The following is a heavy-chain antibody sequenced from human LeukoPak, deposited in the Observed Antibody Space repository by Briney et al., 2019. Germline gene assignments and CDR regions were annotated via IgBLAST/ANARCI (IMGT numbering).Heavy chain of an antibody. CDR3: ARDQHLGDYIWGSYRWGYFDL. CDR1: GGSISSGDYY. CDR2: IYYSGST. Sequence: PSETLSLTCTVSGGSISSGDYYWSRIRQPPGKGLEWIGYIYYSGSTNYNPSLKSRVTISVDTSKNQFSLKLSSVTAADTAVYYCARDQHLGDYIWGSYRWGYFDLWGRGTLVTVSS. J-gene: IGHJ2*01. D-gene: IGHD3-16*02. V-gene: IGHV4-61*08.